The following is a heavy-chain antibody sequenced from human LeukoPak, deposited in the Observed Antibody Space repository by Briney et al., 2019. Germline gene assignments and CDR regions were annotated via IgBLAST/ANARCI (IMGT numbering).Heavy chain of an antibody. J-gene: IGHJ6*02. CDR1: GFTFDDYA. D-gene: IGHD5-18*01. V-gene: IGHV3-9*01. Sequence: GRSLRLSCAAPGFTFDDYAMHWVRQAPGKGLEWVSGISWNSGSIGYADSVKGRFTISRDNAKNSLYLQMNSLRAEDTALYYCAKDKGTAMVGLYYGMDVWGQGTTVTVSS. CDR2: ISWNSGSI. CDR3: AKDKGTAMVGLYYGMDV.